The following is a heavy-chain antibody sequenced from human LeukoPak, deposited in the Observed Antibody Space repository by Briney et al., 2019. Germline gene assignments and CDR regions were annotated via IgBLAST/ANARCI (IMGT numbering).Heavy chain of an antibody. Sequence: GGSLRLSCAASGFTFSSYNMNWVRQAPGKGLEWVSAISSSSSYIYYADSVKGRFTISRDNARNSLYLQMNSLRAEDTAMYYCAREGAAAAPYWGQGTLVTVSS. V-gene: IGHV3-21*01. CDR3: AREGAAAAPY. D-gene: IGHD6-13*01. CDR1: GFTFSSYN. CDR2: ISSSSSYI. J-gene: IGHJ4*02.